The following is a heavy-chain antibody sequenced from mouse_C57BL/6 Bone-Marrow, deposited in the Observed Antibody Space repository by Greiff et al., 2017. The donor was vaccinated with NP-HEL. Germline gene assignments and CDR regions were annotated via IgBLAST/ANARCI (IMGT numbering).Heavy chain of an antibody. CDR3: SRGNHYYGMYFDV. V-gene: IGHV1-72*01. J-gene: IGHJ1*03. Sequence: VQLQQPGAELVKPGASVKLSCKASGYTFTSYWMHWVKQRPGRGLEWIGRIDPNSGGTKYNEKVKSKATLTVDKPSSTAYMQLSSLTSQASAVYFCSRGNHYYGMYFDVWGTGTTVTVSS. CDR1: GYTFTSYW. D-gene: IGHD1-1*01. CDR2: IDPNSGGT.